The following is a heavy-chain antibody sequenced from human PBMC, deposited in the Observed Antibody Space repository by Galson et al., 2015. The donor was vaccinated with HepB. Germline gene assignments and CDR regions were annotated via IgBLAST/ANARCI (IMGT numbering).Heavy chain of an antibody. CDR3: ARDLMSSGSFAY. D-gene: IGHD3-10*01. CDR2: ISSSSTFI. V-gene: IGHV3-21*01. J-gene: IGHJ4*02. CDR1: GFTFSDYN. Sequence: SLRLSCAVSGFTFSDYNMNWVRQAPGKGLEWVSSISSSSTFIYYADSVKGRFTISRDNARNSLYLQMNSLRAEDTAVYYCARDLMSSGSFAYWGQGTLVTVSS.